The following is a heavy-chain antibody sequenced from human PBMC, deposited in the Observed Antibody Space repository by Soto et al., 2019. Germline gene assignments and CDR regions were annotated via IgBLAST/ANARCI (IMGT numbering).Heavy chain of an antibody. D-gene: IGHD3-22*01. V-gene: IGHV4-39*01. Sequence: SETLSLTCTVAGGSISSSSYYWGWIRQPPGKGLEWIGSIYYSGSTYYNPSLKSRVTISVDTSKNQFSLKLSSVTAADTAVYYCARHDMIVVASIQGGWFDPWGQGTLVTVSS. CDR2: IYYSGST. CDR1: GGSISSSSYY. CDR3: ARHDMIVVASIQGGWFDP. J-gene: IGHJ5*02.